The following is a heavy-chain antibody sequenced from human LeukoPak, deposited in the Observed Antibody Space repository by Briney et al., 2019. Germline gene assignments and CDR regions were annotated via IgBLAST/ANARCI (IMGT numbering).Heavy chain of an antibody. V-gene: IGHV3-48*03. CDR1: GFTFSSYE. D-gene: IGHD2-21*02. CDR2: ISSSGSTI. J-gene: IGHJ6*02. CDR3: ARIVYCGGDCYPPDGRDV. Sequence: GGSLRLSCAASGFTFSSYEMNWVRQAPGKGLEWVSYISSSGSTIYYADSVKGRFTISRDNAKNSLYLQMNSLRAEDTAVYYCARIVYCGGDCYPPDGRDVWGQGPTVTVSS.